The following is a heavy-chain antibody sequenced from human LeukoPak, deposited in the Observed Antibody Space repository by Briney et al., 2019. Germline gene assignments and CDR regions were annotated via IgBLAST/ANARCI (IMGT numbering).Heavy chain of an antibody. Sequence: GGSLRLSCVASGFTFDDYAMHWVRQAPGKGLEWVSGISWNSGSRGYADSVKGRFTISRDNAKNSLYLQMSSLRAEDTAVYYCASAHYDYVWGSYRHSNFDYWGQGTLVTVSS. CDR2: ISWNSGSR. CDR3: ASAHYDYVWGSYRHSNFDY. D-gene: IGHD3-16*02. J-gene: IGHJ4*02. V-gene: IGHV3-9*01. CDR1: GFTFDDYA.